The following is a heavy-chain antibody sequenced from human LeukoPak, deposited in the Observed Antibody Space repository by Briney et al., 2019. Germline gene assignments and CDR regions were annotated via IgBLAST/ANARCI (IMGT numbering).Heavy chain of an antibody. CDR2: ISAYNGNT. Sequence: ASVKVSCKASGYTFTSYGISWVRQAPGQGLEWMGWISAYNGNTNYAQKLQGRVTMTTDTSTSTAYMELRSLRSDDTAVYYCARTQDGYNLIGLFDYWGQGTLVTVSS. CDR1: GYTFTSYG. CDR3: ARTQDGYNLIGLFDY. D-gene: IGHD5-24*01. V-gene: IGHV1-18*01. J-gene: IGHJ4*02.